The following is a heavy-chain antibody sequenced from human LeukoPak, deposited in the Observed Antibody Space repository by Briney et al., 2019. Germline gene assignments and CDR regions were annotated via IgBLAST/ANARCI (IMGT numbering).Heavy chain of an antibody. D-gene: IGHD6-13*01. J-gene: IGHJ4*02. CDR3: AKGRSLFSSSWYVLDY. CDR2: ISYDGSNK. Sequence: GRSLRLSCAASGFTFSSYAMHWVRQAPGKGLEWVAVISYDGSNKYYADSVKGRFTISRDNSKNTLYLQMNSLRAEDTAVYYCAKGRSLFSSSWYVLDYWGQGTLAPVPS. CDR1: GFTFSSYA. V-gene: IGHV3-30*04.